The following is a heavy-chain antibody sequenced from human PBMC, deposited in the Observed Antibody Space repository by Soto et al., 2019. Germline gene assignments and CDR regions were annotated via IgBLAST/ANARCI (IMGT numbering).Heavy chain of an antibody. Sequence: PGGSLRLSCAASGFTFSSYVMSWVRQAPGKGLEWVSAISGSGGSTYYADSVKGRFTISRDNSKNTLYLQMNSLRAEDTAVYYCAKTKGYYDSSGYFNRFDPWGQVTLVTVSS. J-gene: IGHJ5*02. D-gene: IGHD3-22*01. CDR1: GFTFSSYV. CDR2: ISGSGGST. CDR3: AKTKGYYDSSGYFNRFDP. V-gene: IGHV3-23*01.